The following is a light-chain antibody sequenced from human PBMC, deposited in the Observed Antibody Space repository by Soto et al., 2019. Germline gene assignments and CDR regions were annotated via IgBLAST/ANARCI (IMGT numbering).Light chain of an antibody. V-gene: IGKV3-11*01. Sequence: EIVLTQSPATLSLSPGERATLSCRASQSVSSYLAWYQQKPGQAPRLLIYDASNRATGIPARFSGSGSGTDFTLTISSLEPEDFAMYYCQQFGSSWWTFAQGTKVE. J-gene: IGKJ1*01. CDR1: QSVSSY. CDR2: DAS. CDR3: QQFGSSWWT.